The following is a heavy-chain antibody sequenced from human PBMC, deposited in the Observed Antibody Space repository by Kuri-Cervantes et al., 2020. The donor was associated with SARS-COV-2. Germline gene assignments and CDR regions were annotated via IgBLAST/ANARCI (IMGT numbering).Heavy chain of an antibody. V-gene: IGHV1-69*06. J-gene: IGHJ4*02. CDR2: IIPIFGTA. CDR1: GGTFSSYA. Sequence: SVKISCKASGGTFSSYAISWVRQAPGQGLEWMGGIIPIFGTANCAQKFQGRVTITADKSTSTAYMELSSLRSEDTAVYYCAAYYDSSGYSPLAYWGQGTLVTVSS. CDR3: AAYYDSSGYSPLAY. D-gene: IGHD3-22*01.